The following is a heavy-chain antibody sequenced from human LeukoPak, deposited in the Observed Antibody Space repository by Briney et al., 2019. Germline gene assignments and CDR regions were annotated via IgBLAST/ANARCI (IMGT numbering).Heavy chain of an antibody. Sequence: GGSLRLSSAASGFTFNNYGMHWVRQAPGKGLEWVAFIRYNGNNQYYADSVKGRFTISRDNSKNTLYLQMNSLRAEDTAVYYCAKDLYRRSSGSYYGPFDYWGQGTMVTVSS. D-gene: IGHD1-26*01. CDR2: IRYNGNNQ. CDR1: GFTFNNYG. J-gene: IGHJ4*01. CDR3: AKDLYRRSSGSYYGPFDY. V-gene: IGHV3-30*02.